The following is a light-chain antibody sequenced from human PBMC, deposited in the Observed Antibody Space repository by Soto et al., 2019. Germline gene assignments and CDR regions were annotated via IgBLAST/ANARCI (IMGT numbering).Light chain of an antibody. J-gene: IGKJ2*01. Sequence: DIVMTQSPDSLAVSLGERATINCKSSQSVLYSSNNKNYLAWYQQKPGQPPKLLIYWASTRESGVPDRFGGSGSGTDFTLTISSLQAEDVEVYYCQQYFSSPYTFGQGTKLEIK. CDR1: QSVLYSSNNKNY. CDR2: WAS. CDR3: QQYFSSPYT. V-gene: IGKV4-1*01.